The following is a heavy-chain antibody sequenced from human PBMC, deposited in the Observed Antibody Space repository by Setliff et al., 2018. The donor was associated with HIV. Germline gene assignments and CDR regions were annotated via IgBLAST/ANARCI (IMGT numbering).Heavy chain of an antibody. V-gene: IGHV1-46*01. J-gene: IGHJ4*02. CDR3: AREFPGGTYGFDY. Sequence: ASVKVSCKESGYSFTSYIIHWVRQAPGQGLEWVGRVYPGDASIHYAQKFLGRVTVTRDTSTSTVYMDLSSLRFEDTAVYYCAREFPGGTYGFDYWGQGTLVTVSS. CDR2: VYPGDASI. CDR1: GYSFTSYI. D-gene: IGHD1-26*01.